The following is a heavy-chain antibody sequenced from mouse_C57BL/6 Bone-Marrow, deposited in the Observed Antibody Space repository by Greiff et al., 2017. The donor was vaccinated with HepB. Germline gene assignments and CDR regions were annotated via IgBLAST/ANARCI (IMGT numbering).Heavy chain of an antibody. CDR2: IWSAGST. D-gene: IGHD2-3*01. CDR3: ARQRWLLRDYAMDY. CDR1: GFSLTSYG. J-gene: IGHJ4*01. Sequence: VQLQESGPGLVAPSQSLSITCTVSGFSLTSYGVHWVRQPPGKGLEWLVVIWSAGSTTYNSAPKSRLGLSKDNSKSQVVLKMNSLQTDDTAMYYCARQRWLLRDYAMDYWGQGTSVTVSS. V-gene: IGHV2-6-1*01.